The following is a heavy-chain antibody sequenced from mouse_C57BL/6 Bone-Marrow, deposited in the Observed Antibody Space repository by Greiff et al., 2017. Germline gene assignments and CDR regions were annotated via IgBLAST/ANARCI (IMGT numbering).Heavy chain of an antibody. V-gene: IGHV5-4*03. Sequence: DVMLVESGGGLVKPGGSLKLSCAASGFTFSSYAMSWVRQTPEKRLEWVATISDGGSYTYYPDNVKGRFTISRDNAKNNLYLQMSHLKSEDTAMYYCARSRGGVTTVVARDFDYWGQGTTLTVSS. CDR3: ARSRGGVTTVVARDFDY. J-gene: IGHJ2*01. D-gene: IGHD1-1*01. CDR2: ISDGGSYT. CDR1: GFTFSSYA.